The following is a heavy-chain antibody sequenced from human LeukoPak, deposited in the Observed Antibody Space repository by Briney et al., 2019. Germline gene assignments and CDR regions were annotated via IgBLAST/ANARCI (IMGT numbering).Heavy chain of an antibody. V-gene: IGHV3-30*03. Sequence: GGSLRLSCAASGFTFSNYVMHWVRQAPGKGLEWVAVISYDGSTKYYADFVKGRFTISRDNSKNTPFLQMNSLRAEDTAVYYCARSRSALKMLAVTQGEVDHWGQGTLVTVSS. CDR1: GFTFSNYV. CDR3: ARSRSALKMLAVTQGEVDH. CDR2: ISYDGSTK. J-gene: IGHJ4*02. D-gene: IGHD6-19*01.